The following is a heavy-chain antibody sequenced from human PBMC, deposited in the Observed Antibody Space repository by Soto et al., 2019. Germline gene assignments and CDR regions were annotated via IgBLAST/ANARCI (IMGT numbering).Heavy chain of an antibody. CDR1: GFTVTSNY. D-gene: IGHD1-26*01. Sequence: EVQLVESGGGLIQPGGSLRLSCAVSGFTVTSNYMSWVRQAPGKGLEWVSVIYSGGSTYYADSVKGRFTISRDNSKNTLYLQMNSLRGEDMAVYYCARGSEGGYYNGMDVWGQGTTVTVSS. CDR3: ARGSEGGYYNGMDV. J-gene: IGHJ6*02. CDR2: IYSGGST. V-gene: IGHV3-53*01.